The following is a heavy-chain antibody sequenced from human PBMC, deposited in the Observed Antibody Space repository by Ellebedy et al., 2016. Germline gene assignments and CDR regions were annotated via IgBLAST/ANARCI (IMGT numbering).Heavy chain of an antibody. D-gene: IGHD3-16*02. CDR2: INHSGST. CDR3: ARLTYDSVWGSYRYDF. CDR1: GGSFSGYY. J-gene: IGHJ4*02. V-gene: IGHV4-34*01. Sequence: SETLSLTCAVNGGSFSGYYWTWIRQPPGKGLEWIGEINHSGSTHYKPSFKSRVTISVDSSKNHFSLKLSSVTAADTAVYYCARLTYDSVWGSYRYDFWGQGTLVTVSS.